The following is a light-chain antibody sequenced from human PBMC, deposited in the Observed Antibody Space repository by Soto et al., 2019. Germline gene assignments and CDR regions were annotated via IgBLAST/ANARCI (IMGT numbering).Light chain of an antibody. CDR2: GAS. CDR3: QHYGSSSYT. V-gene: IGKV3-20*01. CDR1: QSVSSSY. Sequence: EIVLTQSPGTLSLSPGERATLSCRASQSVSSSYLAWYQQKPGQAPRLLIYGASSRATGIPDRFSGSGSGTDFTLTISRLEPEGFAGYYCQHYGSSSYTFGQWTKLEIK. J-gene: IGKJ2*01.